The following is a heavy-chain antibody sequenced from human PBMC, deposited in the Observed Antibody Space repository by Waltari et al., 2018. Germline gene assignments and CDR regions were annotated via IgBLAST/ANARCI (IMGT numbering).Heavy chain of an antibody. D-gene: IGHD4-17*01. CDR2: FSPILGTA. Sequence: QVQLVQSGAEVKKPGSSVKGSCKASGGTFSSYAISWARQAPGPGLEWMGGFSPILGTANYAQNFQGMVTITADESTSTAYMELSSLKTEDTAVYYCTTAVLAGDYFDYWGQGTLVTVSS. V-gene: IGHV1-69*01. J-gene: IGHJ4*02. CDR3: TTAVLAGDYFDY. CDR1: GGTFSSYA.